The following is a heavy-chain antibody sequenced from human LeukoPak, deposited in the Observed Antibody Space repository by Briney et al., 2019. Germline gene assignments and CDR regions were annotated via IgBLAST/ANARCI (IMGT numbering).Heavy chain of an antibody. V-gene: IGHV5-10-1*01. CDR3: ARATADYETDFDY. D-gene: IGHD4-17*01. CDR1: GYRFTSYW. Sequence: GESLKISCKGSGYRFTSYWISWVRPMPGKGLAWMGRIDCSDSYTNYSPSFQGHVTISADKSISTAYLQWSSLKASDTAMYYCARATADYETDFDYWGQGTLVTVSS. J-gene: IGHJ4*02. CDR2: IDCSDSYT.